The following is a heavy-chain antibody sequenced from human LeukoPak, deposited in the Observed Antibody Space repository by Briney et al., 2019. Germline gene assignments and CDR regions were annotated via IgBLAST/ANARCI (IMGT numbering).Heavy chain of an antibody. V-gene: IGHV1-69*05. CDR3: ARGTSNRPHYYYYYMDV. Sequence: GASVKVSCKASGGTFSSYAISWVRQAPGQGLEWMGGIIPIFGTANYAQKFQGRVTITTDESTSTAYKELSSLRSEDTAVYYCARGTSNRPHYYYYYMDVWGKGTTVTVSS. J-gene: IGHJ6*03. CDR2: IIPIFGTA. CDR1: GGTFSSYA. D-gene: IGHD1-14*01.